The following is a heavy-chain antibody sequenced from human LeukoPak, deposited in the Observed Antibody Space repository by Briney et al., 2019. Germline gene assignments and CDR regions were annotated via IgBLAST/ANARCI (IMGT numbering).Heavy chain of an antibody. D-gene: IGHD1-1*01. CDR2: IYSGSST. CDR3: ARGVERPREAAAFDI. J-gene: IGHJ3*02. V-gene: IGHV3-53*01. CDR1: GFIVSTNY. Sequence: GGSLRLSCAASGFIVSTNYISWVRQAPGEGPEWISVIYSGSSTYYADSVKGRFTISRDNSKNTVYLQMNSLRVDDTAVYYCARGVERPREAAAFDIWGQGTMVTVSS.